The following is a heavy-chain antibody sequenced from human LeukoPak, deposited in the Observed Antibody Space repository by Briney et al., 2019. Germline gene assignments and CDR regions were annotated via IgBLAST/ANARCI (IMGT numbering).Heavy chain of an antibody. J-gene: IGHJ3*01. CDR3: AKVVTGSRNAFDV. CDR2: VNADGSST. CDR1: GFSLSSSW. D-gene: IGHD1-20*01. V-gene: IGHV3-74*01. Sequence: GGSLRLSCVVSGFSLSSSWMHWVRQAPGKGLVWVSRVNADGSSTDYAESVNGRFTISRDNAMNTLYLQMNSLRAEDTAVYYCAKVVTGSRNAFDVWGQGTMVTVSS.